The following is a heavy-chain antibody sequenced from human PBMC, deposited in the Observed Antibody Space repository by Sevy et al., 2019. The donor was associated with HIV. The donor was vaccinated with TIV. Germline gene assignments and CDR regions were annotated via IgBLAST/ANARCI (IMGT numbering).Heavy chain of an antibody. V-gene: IGHV4-59*11. D-gene: IGHD6-25*01. J-gene: IGHJ4*02. CDR1: GGSITSLY. CDR2: IYYNGHI. CDR3: AGENARGRGYS. Sequence: SETLSLTCTVSGGSITSLYWNWIRQPPGKGLGWIANIYYNGHINYNPSLKSRVTLSLDTSKNQFSRRLSSVTAADTAMYYCAGENARGRGYSWGQGTLVTVSS.